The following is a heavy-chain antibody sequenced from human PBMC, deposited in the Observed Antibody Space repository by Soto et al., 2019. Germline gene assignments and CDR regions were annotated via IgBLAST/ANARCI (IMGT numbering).Heavy chain of an antibody. CDR1: GFTFSGYW. CDR3: ARGSRGYSYGYNDY. Sequence: VQLVESGGGMVQPGTSLRLSCAASGFTFSGYWMHWVRQAPGKGLVWVSRISSDGISTTYADCAEGRFIISRDNAKNTLYLQLNSLRAEDTAVYYCARGSRGYSYGYNDYWGQGTLVSVSS. V-gene: IGHV3-74*02. J-gene: IGHJ4*02. CDR2: ISSDGIST. D-gene: IGHD5-18*01.